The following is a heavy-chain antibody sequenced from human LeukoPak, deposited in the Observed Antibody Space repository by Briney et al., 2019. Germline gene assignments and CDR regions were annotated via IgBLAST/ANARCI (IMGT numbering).Heavy chain of an antibody. Sequence: SETLSLTCTVSGGSISSYYWSWIRQPPGKGLEWIGYIYYSGSTNYNPSLKSRVTISVDTSKNQFSLKLSSVTAADTAVYYCARGEYFDWFLIDYWGQGTLVTVSS. V-gene: IGHV4-59*01. CDR1: GGSISSYY. D-gene: IGHD3-9*01. J-gene: IGHJ4*02. CDR3: ARGEYFDWFLIDY. CDR2: IYYSGST.